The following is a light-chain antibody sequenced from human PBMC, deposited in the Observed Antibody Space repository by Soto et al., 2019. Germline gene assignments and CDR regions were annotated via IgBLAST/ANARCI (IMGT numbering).Light chain of an antibody. J-gene: IGLJ2*01. CDR3: QSYDSSLSGVV. V-gene: IGLV1-40*01. CDR2: GNS. CDR1: SSNIGAGYD. Sequence: QAVVTQPPSVSGAPGQRVTISCTGSSSNIGAGYDVHWYRQLPGTAPKLLIYGNSNRPSGVPDRFSGSKSGTSASLAITGLQAKDEADYYCQSYDSSLSGVVFGGGTKLTVL.